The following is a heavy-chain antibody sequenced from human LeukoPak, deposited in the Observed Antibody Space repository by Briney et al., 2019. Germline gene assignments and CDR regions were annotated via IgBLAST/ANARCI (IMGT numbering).Heavy chain of an antibody. CDR3: LGGGS. V-gene: IGHV3-30-3*01. D-gene: IGHD3-16*01. CDR2: ISYDGSNK. Sequence: GGSLRLSCAASGFTFSSYAMHWVRQAPGKGLEWVAVISYDGSNKYYADSVKGRFTISRDNSKRTLSLQMDSLRAEDTAVFYCLGGGSWGQGTLVTVSS. CDR1: GFTFSSYA. J-gene: IGHJ5*02.